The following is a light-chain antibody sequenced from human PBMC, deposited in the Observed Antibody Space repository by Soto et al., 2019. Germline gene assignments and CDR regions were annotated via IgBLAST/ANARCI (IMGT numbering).Light chain of an antibody. V-gene: IGKV1-39*01. Sequence: DIQMTQSPSSLSASVGDRVAITCRASQNIGSYVNWYQQKPGMAPKLLISDASNLQGGAPSRFSGTVSGTEFTLTIRSLQPGDFAICFCQQSYSTPWTFGQGTRV. CDR1: QNIGSY. CDR2: DAS. CDR3: QQSYSTPWT. J-gene: IGKJ1*01.